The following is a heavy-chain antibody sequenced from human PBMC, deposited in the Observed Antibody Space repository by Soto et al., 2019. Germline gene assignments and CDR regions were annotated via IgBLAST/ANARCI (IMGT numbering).Heavy chain of an antibody. CDR1: GYTFTSYA. V-gene: IGHV1-3*01. CDR3: ARSGAYCTSITCLFDSF. D-gene: IGHD2-8*01. J-gene: IGHJ4*02. Sequence: ASVKVSCKASGYTFTSYAIHWVRQAPGQRLEWMGWINAGNGNTKYSQRFQGRVTMTRDTSTSTAHMELRNLGSEDTAVYYCARSGAYCTSITCLFDSFWGLGTLVTVSS. CDR2: INAGNGNT.